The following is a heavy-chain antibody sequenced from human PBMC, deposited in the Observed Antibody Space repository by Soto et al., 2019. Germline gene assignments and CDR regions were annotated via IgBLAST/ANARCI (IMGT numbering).Heavy chain of an antibody. CDR3: AKWPWDIVATGGAFDI. D-gene: IGHD5-12*01. CDR2: ISGSGGST. CDR1: GFTFSSYA. V-gene: IGHV3-23*01. Sequence: GGSLRLSCAASGFTFSSYAMSWVRQAPGKGLEWVSAISGSGGSTYYADSVKGRFTISRDNSKNTLYLQMNSLRAEDTAVYYCAKWPWDIVATGGAFDIWGQGTMVTVSS. J-gene: IGHJ3*02.